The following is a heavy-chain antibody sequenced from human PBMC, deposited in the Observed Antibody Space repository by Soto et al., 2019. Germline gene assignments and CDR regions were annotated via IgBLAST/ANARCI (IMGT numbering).Heavy chain of an antibody. CDR3: ALSYGDYVSYYFDY. Sequence: VASVKVSCKASGYTFTSYYMHWVRQAPGQGLEWMGIINPSGGSTSYAQKFQGRVTMTTDTSTSTAYMELRSLRSDDTAVYYCALSYGDYVSYYFDYWGQGTLVTVSS. CDR1: GYTFTSYY. D-gene: IGHD4-17*01. V-gene: IGHV1-46*01. CDR2: INPSGGST. J-gene: IGHJ4*02.